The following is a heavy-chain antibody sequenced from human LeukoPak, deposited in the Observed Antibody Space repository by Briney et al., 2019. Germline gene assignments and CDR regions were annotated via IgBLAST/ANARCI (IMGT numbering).Heavy chain of an antibody. CDR3: ARGTIFGRSSDFDY. Sequence: SQTLSLTCAIPGDSVSSNTAAWNWIRQSPSRGLEWLGRTYYRSKWYNDFAVSVKSRITINPDTSKNQFSLQLNSVTPEDTAVYYCARGTIFGRSSDFDYWGQGTLVTVSS. D-gene: IGHD3-3*01. CDR2: TYYRSKWYN. J-gene: IGHJ4*02. CDR1: GDSVSSNTAA. V-gene: IGHV6-1*01.